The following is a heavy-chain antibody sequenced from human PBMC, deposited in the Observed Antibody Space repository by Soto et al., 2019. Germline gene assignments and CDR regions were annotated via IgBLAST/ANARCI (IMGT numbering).Heavy chain of an antibody. J-gene: IGHJ5*02. D-gene: IGHD1-1*01. V-gene: IGHV1-2*02. Sequence: QEQLVQSGTEVKKPGASVTVSCKSSGYTFTDFYLHWLRQAPGQGLEWVGWINPKTGDTKSSQKFQGRVTMSRDTSVSTAYIDLNSLTSDVTAMYYCATGTNGTTGWYHPWGQGTRVTVSS. CDR1: GYTFTDFY. CDR2: INPKTGDT. CDR3: ATGTNGTTGWYHP.